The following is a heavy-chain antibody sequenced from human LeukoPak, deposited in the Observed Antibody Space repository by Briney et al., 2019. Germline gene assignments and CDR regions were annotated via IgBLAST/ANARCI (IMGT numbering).Heavy chain of an antibody. Sequence: GGSLRLSCAASGFTFSSYWMSWVRQAPGKGLEWVANIKQDGSEKYYVDSVKGRFTISRDNAKNSLYLQMNSLRAEDTAIYYCHYYGSGSYYRAGDYWGQGTLVTVSS. J-gene: IGHJ4*02. CDR1: GFTFSSYW. V-gene: IGHV3-7*01. D-gene: IGHD3-10*01. CDR2: IKQDGSEK. CDR3: HYYGSGSYYRAGDY.